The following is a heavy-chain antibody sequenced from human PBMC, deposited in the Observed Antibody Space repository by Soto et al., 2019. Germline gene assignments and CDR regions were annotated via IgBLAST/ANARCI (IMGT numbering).Heavy chain of an antibody. CDR2: SRNKANSYTT. Sequence: GGSLRLSCAASGFTFSDHYMDWVRQAPGKGLEWVGRSRNKANSYTTEYAASVKGRFTISRDDSKNSLYLQMNSLKTEDTAVYFCARLGEKPRDFDYWGQGTLVTVSS. J-gene: IGHJ4*02. CDR3: ARLGEKPRDFDY. V-gene: IGHV3-72*01. CDR1: GFTFSDHY.